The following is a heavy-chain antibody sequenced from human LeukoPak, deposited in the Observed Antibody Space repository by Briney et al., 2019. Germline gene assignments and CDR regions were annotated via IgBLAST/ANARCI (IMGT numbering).Heavy chain of an antibody. CDR2: INPAGSQT. CDR3: AAWTDRGYNF. CDR1: GFTFSSSW. J-gene: IGHJ4*02. V-gene: IGHV3-7*01. D-gene: IGHD5-24*01. Sequence: PGESLRLSCAASGFTFSSSWMNWVRQAPGKGLQWVGNINPAGSQTRFVDSVMGRFTMSKDNAKNALHLQMNNLRVEDTAVFYCAAWTDRGYNFWGQGTVVTVSS.